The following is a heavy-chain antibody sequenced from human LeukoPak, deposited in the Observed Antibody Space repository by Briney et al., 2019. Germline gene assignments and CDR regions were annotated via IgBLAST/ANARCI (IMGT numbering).Heavy chain of an antibody. CDR3: AKGKYYYGSGSYYPWY. J-gene: IGHJ4*02. Sequence: GGSLRLSCAASGFTFSSYGMHWVRQAPGKGLEWVAVISYDGSNKYYADSVKGRFTISRDNSKNTLYLQMNSLRAEDTAVYYCAKGKYYYGSGSYYPWYWGQGTLVTVSS. D-gene: IGHD3-10*01. CDR1: GFTFSSYG. V-gene: IGHV3-30*18. CDR2: ISYDGSNK.